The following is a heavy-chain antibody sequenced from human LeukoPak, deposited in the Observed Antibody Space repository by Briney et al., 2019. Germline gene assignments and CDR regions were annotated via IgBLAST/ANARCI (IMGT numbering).Heavy chain of an antibody. CDR2: ICYSGST. J-gene: IGHJ1*01. CDR1: GGSISSSSYY. Sequence: SETLSLTCTVSGGSISSSSYYWGWIRQPPGKGLEWIGYICYSGSTNYNPSLKSRVTISVDTSKNQFSLKLSSVTAADTAVYYCARGDGYLGYFQHWGQGTLVTVSS. V-gene: IGHV4-61*05. D-gene: IGHD1-1*01. CDR3: ARGDGYLGYFQH.